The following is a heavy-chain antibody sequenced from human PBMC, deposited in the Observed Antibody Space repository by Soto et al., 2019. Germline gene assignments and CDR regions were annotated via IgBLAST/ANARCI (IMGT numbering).Heavy chain of an antibody. CDR1: GYTFTNFG. V-gene: IGHV1-18*01. Sequence: QVQLVQSGAEVKKPGASVKVSCKASGYTFTNFGITWVRQAPGQGLEWMGWISAYNGNTNYAQNFQGRVTMTTDTSTRTAYMELRSLRSEDTAVYYCARGGTPIDSWGQGTLVTVSS. CDR3: ARGGTPIDS. D-gene: IGHD3-16*01. J-gene: IGHJ4*02. CDR2: ISAYNGNT.